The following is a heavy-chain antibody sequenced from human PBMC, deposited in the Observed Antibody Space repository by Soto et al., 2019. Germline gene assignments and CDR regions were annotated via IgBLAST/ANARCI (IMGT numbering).Heavy chain of an antibody. D-gene: IGHD1-20*01. CDR2: ISGSGGST. CDR1: GFTFSSYA. V-gene: IGHV3-23*01. J-gene: IGHJ4*02. CDR3: ATEVGPITGTTDPY. Sequence: EVQLLESGGGLVQPGGSLRLSCAASGFTFSSYAMSWVRQAPGKGLEWVSAISGSGGSTYYADSVKGRFTISRDNSKHTLYLQMNSLRAEDTSVYYCATEVGPITGTTDPYCGQGTLVTVSS.